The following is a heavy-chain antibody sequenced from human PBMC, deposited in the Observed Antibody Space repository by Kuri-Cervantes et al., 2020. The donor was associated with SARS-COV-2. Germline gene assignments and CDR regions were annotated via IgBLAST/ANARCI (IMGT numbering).Heavy chain of an antibody. J-gene: IGHJ3*02. Sequence: ESLKISCAVYGGSFSGYYWSWIRQPPGKGLEWIGEINHSGSTNYNPSLKSRVTVSVDTSKNQFSLKLSSVTAADTAVYYCARGVYYDSSGYYLGDAFDIWGQGAMVT. D-gene: IGHD3-22*01. CDR1: GGSFSGYY. CDR3: ARGVYYDSSGYYLGDAFDI. V-gene: IGHV4-34*01. CDR2: INHSGST.